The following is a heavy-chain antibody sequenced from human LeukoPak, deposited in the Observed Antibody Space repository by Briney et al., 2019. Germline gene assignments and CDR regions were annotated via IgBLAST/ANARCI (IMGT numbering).Heavy chain of an antibody. CDR3: ARQSWGWGYFDY. Sequence: SETLSLTCTLSGGSISSYYWSWIRQPARKGLEWIGRIYTSGSPNYNTSLKSRVTMSVDTSKNQFSLKLSSVTAADTAVYYCARQSWGWGYFDYWGQGTLVTVSS. CDR1: GGSISSYY. CDR2: IYTSGSP. V-gene: IGHV4-4*07. J-gene: IGHJ4*02. D-gene: IGHD7-27*01.